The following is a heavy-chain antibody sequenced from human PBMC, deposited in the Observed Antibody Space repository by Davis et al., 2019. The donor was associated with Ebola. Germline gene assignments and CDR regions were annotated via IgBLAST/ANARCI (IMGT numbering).Heavy chain of an antibody. J-gene: IGHJ6*04. V-gene: IGHV4-34*01. D-gene: IGHD2/OR15-2a*01. CDR3: AILLGRYYYYGMDV. CDR1: GGSFSGYY. Sequence: GSLRLSCAVYGGSFSGYYWSWIRQPPGKGLEWIGEINHSGSTNYNPSLKSRVTISVDTSKNQFSLKLSSVTAADTAVYYCAILLGRYYYYGMDVWGKGTTVTVSS. CDR2: INHSGST.